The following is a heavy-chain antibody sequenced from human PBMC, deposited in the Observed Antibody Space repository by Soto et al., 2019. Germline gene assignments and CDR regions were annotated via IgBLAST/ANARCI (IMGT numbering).Heavy chain of an antibody. V-gene: IGHV1-2*02. CDR1: GYTFTGYY. CDR2: INPNSGGT. D-gene: IGHD3-10*01. J-gene: IGHJ5*02. Sequence: QVQLVQSGAEVKKPGASVKVSCKASGYTFTGYYMHWVRQAPGQGLEWMGWINPNSGGTNYAQKVQGRVTMTRDTSISTASMELSRLRSDDTAVYYCARDGLTMVRGGSVRFDPWGQGTLVTVSS. CDR3: ARDGLTMVRGGSVRFDP.